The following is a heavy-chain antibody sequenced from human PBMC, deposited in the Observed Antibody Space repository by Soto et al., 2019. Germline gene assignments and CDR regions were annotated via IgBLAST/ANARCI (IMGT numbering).Heavy chain of an antibody. J-gene: IGHJ4*02. CDR1: GYTFAPYY. D-gene: IGHD4-17*01. CDR2: IHPSGGTS. Sequence: QVQLVQSGAEVKKPGASVKVSCKASGYTFAPYYIHWVRQAPGQGIEWMGVIHPSGGTSTYAQKCQGRITMAGDTSTGTVFMELSRLRSEDTAIYYCARDSAMTTVTIFDFWGQGTLVAVSS. V-gene: IGHV1-46*01. CDR3: ARDSAMTTVTIFDF.